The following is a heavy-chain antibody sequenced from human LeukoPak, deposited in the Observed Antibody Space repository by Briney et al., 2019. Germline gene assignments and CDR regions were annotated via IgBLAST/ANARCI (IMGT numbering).Heavy chain of an antibody. CDR3: VKDLWPAGNRGGYYSPFDY. CDR2: ISESGDAT. J-gene: IGHJ4*02. V-gene: IGHV3-23*01. D-gene: IGHD3-3*01. Sequence: GGSLRLSCAASGFTFSGHAMSWVRQAPGKGLGWVSAISESGDATNYADSVRGRFTISRDNSKNTVHLQLNSLRAADTAVYYCVKDLWPAGNRGGYYSPFDYWGQGTLVTVSS. CDR1: GFTFSGHA.